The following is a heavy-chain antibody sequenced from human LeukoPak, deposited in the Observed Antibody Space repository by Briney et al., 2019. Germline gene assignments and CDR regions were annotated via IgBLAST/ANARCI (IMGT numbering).Heavy chain of an antibody. CDR1: GYTFTSYD. CDR3: TRGPPNWGYDY. Sequence: GASVKVSCKASGYTFTSYDINWVRQATGQGFEWMGWTSPNSGNTGYAQKFQGRVTMTRSTSMSTAYMELSSLRSEDTAVYYCTRGPPNWGYDYWGQGTLVTVSS. J-gene: IGHJ4*02. V-gene: IGHV1-8*01. D-gene: IGHD7-27*01. CDR2: TSPNSGNT.